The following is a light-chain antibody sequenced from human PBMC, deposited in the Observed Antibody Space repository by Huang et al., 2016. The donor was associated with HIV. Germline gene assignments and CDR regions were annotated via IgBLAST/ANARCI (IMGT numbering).Light chain of an antibody. CDR3: QQYFSTPYT. Sequence: DIVMTQSPDSLAMSLGERATINCKSSQGVLNSANNKNYLTWFPQKPGQPPKLLIYGASTRESGVPDRFSGSGSGTDFTLTINSLQAEDVAVYYCQQYFSTPYTFGQGTKLEI. J-gene: IGKJ2*01. V-gene: IGKV4-1*01. CDR1: QGVLNSANNKNY. CDR2: GAS.